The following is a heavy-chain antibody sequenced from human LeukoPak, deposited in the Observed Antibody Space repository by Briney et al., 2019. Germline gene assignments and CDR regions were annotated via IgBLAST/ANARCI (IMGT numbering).Heavy chain of an antibody. CDR1: GYTFTGYY. CDR3: ARRAVASNGPVDY. J-gene: IGHJ4*02. CDR2: INSNSGGT. V-gene: IGHV1-2*02. D-gene: IGHD2-8*01. Sequence: ASVKVSCKASGYTFTGYYMHWVRQAPGQGLEWMGWINSNSGGTNYAQKFQGRVTMTRDTSISTAYMELSRLRSDDTAVYYCARRAVASNGPVDYWGQGTLVSVSS.